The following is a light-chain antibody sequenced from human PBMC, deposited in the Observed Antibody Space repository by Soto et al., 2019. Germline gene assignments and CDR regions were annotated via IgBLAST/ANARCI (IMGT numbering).Light chain of an antibody. Sequence: QSALTQPASVSGSPGQSITISCTGTSSDIGAYNYVGWYQQHPGQAPKLMTYDVNNRPSGVSDRFSASKSGTTASLTIAWLQAEDEADYYCSSYTSSNTVVFGGGTKLTVL. V-gene: IGLV2-14*03. CDR1: SSDIGAYNY. CDR2: DVN. J-gene: IGLJ3*02. CDR3: SSYTSSNTVV.